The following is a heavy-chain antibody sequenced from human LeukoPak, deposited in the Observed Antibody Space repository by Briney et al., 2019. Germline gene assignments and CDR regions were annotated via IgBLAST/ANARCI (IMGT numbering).Heavy chain of an antibody. CDR1: GGSISSSSYY. CDR2: IHYSGST. J-gene: IGHJ4*02. D-gene: IGHD5-18*01. V-gene: IGHV4-61*01. Sequence: ETLSLTCTVSGGSISSSSYYWSWIRQSPGKGLEWIGYIHYSGSTNYNPSLKSRVTISVDTSKNQFSLKLSSVTAADTAVYYCARATVDTAMVFGYWGQGTLVTVSS. CDR3: ARATVDTAMVFGY.